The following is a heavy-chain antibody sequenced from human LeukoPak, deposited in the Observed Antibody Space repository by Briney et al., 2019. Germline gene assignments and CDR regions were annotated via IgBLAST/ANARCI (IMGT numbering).Heavy chain of an antibody. J-gene: IGHJ6*02. D-gene: IGHD3-10*01. CDR2: IYTSGST. V-gene: IGHV4-4*07. CDR3: AVRITMHPTFYYYYGMDV. CDR1: GGSISSYY. Sequence: SETLSLTCTVSGGSISSYYWSWSRQPAGKGLEWIGRIYTSGSTNYNPSLKSRVTMSVDTSKNQFSLKLSSVTAADTAVYYCAVRITMHPTFYYYYGMDVWGQGTTVTVSS.